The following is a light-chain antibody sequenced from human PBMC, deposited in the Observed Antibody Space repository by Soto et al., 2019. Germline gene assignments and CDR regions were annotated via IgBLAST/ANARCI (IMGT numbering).Light chain of an antibody. V-gene: IGLV2-14*01. J-gene: IGLJ3*02. CDR2: EVS. Sequence: QSALTQPASVSGSPGQSITISCTGTSSDIGSYNYVSWYQQHPGKAPKLMISEVSNRPSGVSNRFSGSKSGNTASLTISGLQAEDEADYYCSSSTSSTTLVFGGGTKLTVL. CDR1: SSDIGSYNY. CDR3: SSSTSSTTLV.